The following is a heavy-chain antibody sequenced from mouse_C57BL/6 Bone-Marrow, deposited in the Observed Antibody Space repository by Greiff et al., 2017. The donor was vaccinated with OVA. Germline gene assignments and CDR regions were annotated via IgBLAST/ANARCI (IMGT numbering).Heavy chain of an antibody. CDR2: INPNNGGT. CDR3: ARSNYKAFDY. J-gene: IGHJ2*01. D-gene: IGHD2-12*01. Sequence: VQLKQSGPELVKPGASVKISCKASGYTFTDYYMNWVKQSHGKSLEWIGDINPNNGGTSYNQKFKGKATLTVDKSSSTAYMELRSLTSEDSAVYYCARSNYKAFDYWGQGTTLTVSS. V-gene: IGHV1-26*01. CDR1: GYTFTDYY.